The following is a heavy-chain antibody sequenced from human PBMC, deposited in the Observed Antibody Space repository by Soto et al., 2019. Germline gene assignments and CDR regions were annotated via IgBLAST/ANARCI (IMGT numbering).Heavy chain of an antibody. Sequence: GGSLRLSCAASGFTFSSYAMSWVRQAPGKGLEWVAVLFSGGDTKYGDSMKGRVTLSRDNSKNTLYLQMNNLRAEDTAVYYCARAYGATWYFFGYWGQGSMVTVSS. V-gene: IGHV3-66*01. CDR2: LFSGGDT. CDR1: GFTFSSYA. J-gene: IGHJ4*02. D-gene: IGHD6-13*01. CDR3: ARAYGATWYFFGY.